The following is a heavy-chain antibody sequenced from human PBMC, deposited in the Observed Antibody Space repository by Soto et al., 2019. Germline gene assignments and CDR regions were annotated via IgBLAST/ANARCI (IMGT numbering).Heavy chain of an antibody. V-gene: IGHV3-66*01. CDR1: GFTVSSNY. J-gene: IGHJ4*02. Sequence: EVQLVESGRGLVQPGGSLRLSCAASGFTVSSNYMIWVRQAPGKGVEWVSVIYSGGSTYYADSVKGRFTISRDNSKNTLYLQMNSLRAEDTAVYYCARGPNQADFDYWGQGTLVTVYS. CDR3: ARGPNQADFDY. CDR2: IYSGGST.